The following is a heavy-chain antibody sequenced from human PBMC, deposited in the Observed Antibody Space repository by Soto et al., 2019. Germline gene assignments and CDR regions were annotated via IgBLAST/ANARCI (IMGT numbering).Heavy chain of an antibody. V-gene: IGHV3-53*01. Sequence: EVQVVESGGGLIQPGGSLRLSCVVSGFTVSSTNYMSWVRQAPGKGLEWVSVIYSGGTTFYADSVKGRFTISRDNSKNALYLRMNSLRAEDTAVYYCHGYGYWGQGTLVTVSS. CDR2: IYSGGTT. CDR1: GFTVSSTNY. CDR3: HGYGY. D-gene: IGHD5-12*01. J-gene: IGHJ4*02.